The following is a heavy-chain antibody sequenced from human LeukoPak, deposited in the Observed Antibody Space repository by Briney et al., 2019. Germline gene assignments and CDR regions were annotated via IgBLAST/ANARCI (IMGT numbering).Heavy chain of an antibody. CDR3: TRDRRLQLWSPAGFDF. CDR2: ISSSSVYI. CDR1: GFTFRSYG. Sequence: GGSLRLSCAASGFTFRSYGMNWVRQAPGKGLEGVSSISSSSVYIYYADSMKGRFTISRDNAKNSLYLQMSSLRAEDTAVYYCTRDRRLQLWSPAGFDFWGKGTLVTVSS. V-gene: IGHV3-21*01. D-gene: IGHD5-18*01. J-gene: IGHJ4*02.